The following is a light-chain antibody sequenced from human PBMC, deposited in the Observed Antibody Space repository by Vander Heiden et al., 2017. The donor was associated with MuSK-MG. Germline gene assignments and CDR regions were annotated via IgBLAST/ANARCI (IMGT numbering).Light chain of an antibody. CDR3: KAWNRKTGM. V-gene: IGLV3-1*01. J-gene: IGLJ3*02. Sequence: SYELTQPPSVSVSPGQTASITCSGDALEYKYTYWYQQKSGQSPVLVSYHQSKRPSGIPERFYGSNSATKANLNISETQAMEDSYDFCKAWNRKTGMFGGGTRLTVL. CDR1: ALEYKY. CDR2: HQS.